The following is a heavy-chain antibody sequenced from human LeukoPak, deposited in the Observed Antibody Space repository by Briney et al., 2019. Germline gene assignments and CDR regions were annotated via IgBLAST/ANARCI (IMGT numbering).Heavy chain of an antibody. CDR2: IYYSGST. CDR3: ARVLGYCSSTSCYGGPDYYGMDV. CDR1: GGSISSYY. J-gene: IGHJ6*04. V-gene: IGHV4-59*01. D-gene: IGHD2-2*01. Sequence: SETLSLTRTVSGGSISSYYWSWLRQPPGKGLEWIGYIYYSGSTNYNPSLKSRVTISVDTSKNQFSLKLSSVTAADTAVYYCARVLGYCSSTSCYGGPDYYGMDVWGKGTTVTVSS.